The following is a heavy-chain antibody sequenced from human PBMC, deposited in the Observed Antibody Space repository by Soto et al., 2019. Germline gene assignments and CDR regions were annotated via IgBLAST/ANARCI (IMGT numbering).Heavy chain of an antibody. CDR1: GFTCSSYA. CDR2: ISYDGSNK. J-gene: IGHJ4*02. CDR3: ARDAGTTVILYFDY. V-gene: IGHV3-30-3*01. Sequence: QVQLVESGGGVVQPGRSLRLSCAASGFTCSSYAMHWVRQAPGKGLEWVAVISYDGSNKYYADSVKGRFTISRDNSKNTLYLQMNSLRAEDTAVYYCARDAGTTVILYFDYWGQGTLVTVSS. D-gene: IGHD4-17*01.